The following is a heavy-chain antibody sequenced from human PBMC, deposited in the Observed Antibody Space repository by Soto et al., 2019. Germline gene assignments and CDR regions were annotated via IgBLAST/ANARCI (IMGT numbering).Heavy chain of an antibody. CDR1: GDSISSGGSY. J-gene: IGHJ6*02. CDR3: ARAGGTAAAINFYGLDV. V-gene: IGHV4-31*03. D-gene: IGHD6-13*01. Sequence: SETLSFTCTVSGDSISSGGSYWTWIRQHPGKGLEWIGYTYYIGSPYYNPSLQSRVTISVGTSKNQVSLKLSSVTAADTAVYYCARAGGTAAAINFYGLDVWGQGTTVTVSS. CDR2: TYYIGSP.